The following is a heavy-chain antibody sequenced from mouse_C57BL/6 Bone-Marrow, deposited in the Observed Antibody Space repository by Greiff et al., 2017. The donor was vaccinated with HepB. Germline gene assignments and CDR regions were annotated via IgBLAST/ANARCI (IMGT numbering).Heavy chain of an antibody. CDR1: GYAFSSSW. J-gene: IGHJ1*03. Sequence: QVQLQQSGPELVKPGASVKISCKASGYAFSSSWMNWVKQRPGKGLEWIGRIYPGDGDTNYNEKFKGKATLTADKSSSTTYMQLSSLTSEDSAVYFCERESALLWFRRRAFDVWGTGTTVTVSS. D-gene: IGHD2-2*01. V-gene: IGHV1-82*01. CDR3: ERESALLWFRRRAFDV. CDR2: IYPGDGDT.